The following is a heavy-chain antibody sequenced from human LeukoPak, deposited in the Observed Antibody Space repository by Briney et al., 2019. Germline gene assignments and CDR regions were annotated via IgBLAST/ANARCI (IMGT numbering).Heavy chain of an antibody. J-gene: IGHJ4*02. CDR3: ARQCRDSYNFRGPFDY. Sequence: PSETLPLTCAVYGGSFRGYYWSWLRQPPGKGLEWIGEINHSGSTNYNPSLKSRVTISVDTSKNQFSLKLSSVTAADTAVYYCARQCRDSYNFRGPFDYWGQGTLVTVSS. D-gene: IGHD5-24*01. CDR1: GGSFRGYY. V-gene: IGHV4-34*01. CDR2: INHSGST.